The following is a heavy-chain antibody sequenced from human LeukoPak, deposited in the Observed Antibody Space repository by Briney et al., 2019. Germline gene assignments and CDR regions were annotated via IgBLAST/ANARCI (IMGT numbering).Heavy chain of an antibody. D-gene: IGHD6-13*01. V-gene: IGHV3-20*04. CDR2: INWNGGRT. Sequence: GGSLRLSCAASGFTFDDYGMSWVRQAPGKGLEWVSGINWNGGRTGYADSVKGRFTISRDNAKNSLYLQMSSLGAEDTAFYYCARDPLIAAGGVNWFDPWGQGTLVTVSS. CDR3: ARDPLIAAGGVNWFDP. CDR1: GFTFDDYG. J-gene: IGHJ5*02.